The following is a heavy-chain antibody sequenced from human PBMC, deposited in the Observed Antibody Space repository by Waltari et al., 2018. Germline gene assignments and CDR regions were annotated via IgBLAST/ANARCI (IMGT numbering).Heavy chain of an antibody. D-gene: IGHD6-19*01. CDR1: GGSISSYY. Sequence: QEQLQESGPGLVKPSETLSLTCTVSGGSISSYYWSWIRQPPGKGLEWIGYIYYSGSTNYNPSLKSRVTISVDTSKNQFSLKLSSVTAADTAVYYCARVTKYSSGSDAFDIWGQGTMVTVSS. CDR2: IYYSGST. CDR3: ARVTKYSSGSDAFDI. V-gene: IGHV4-59*01. J-gene: IGHJ3*02.